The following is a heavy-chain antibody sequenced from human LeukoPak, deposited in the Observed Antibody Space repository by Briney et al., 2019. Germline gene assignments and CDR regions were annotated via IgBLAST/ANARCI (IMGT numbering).Heavy chain of an antibody. D-gene: IGHD4-17*01. CDR1: GGSFSGYY. J-gene: IGHJ4*02. CDR2: INHSGST. V-gene: IGHV4-34*01. CDR3: ARESYGDYGHSN. Sequence: SETLSLTCAVYGGSFSGYYWSWIRQPPGKGLEWIGEINHSGSTNYNPSLKSRVTISVDTSKNQFSLKLSSVTAADTAVYYCARESYGDYGHSNWGQGTLVTVSS.